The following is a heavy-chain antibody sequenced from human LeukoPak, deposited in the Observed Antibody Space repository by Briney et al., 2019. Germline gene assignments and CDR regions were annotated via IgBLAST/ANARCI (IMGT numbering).Heavy chain of an antibody. CDR3: ARRVYSSSWSYYFDY. V-gene: IGHV4-59*01. CDR1: GGSISSYY. D-gene: IGHD6-13*01. J-gene: IGHJ4*02. Sequence: PSEILSLTCTVSGGSISSYYWSWIRQPPGRGLEWIGSIHYSGSTSYNPSLKSRVTISVDTSKNQFSLKLSSVTPADTAVYYCARRVYSSSWSYYFDYWXQGTLVTVSS. CDR2: IHYSGST.